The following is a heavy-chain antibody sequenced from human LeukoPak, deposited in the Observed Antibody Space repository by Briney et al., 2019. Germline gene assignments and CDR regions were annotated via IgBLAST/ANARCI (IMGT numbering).Heavy chain of an antibody. CDR1: GFTFSGYS. D-gene: IGHD4-23*01. CDR3: ARCGGGNPRWFDP. V-gene: IGHV3-21*01. Sequence: GGSLRLSCAASGFTFSGYSMNWVRQAPGKGLEWVSSITSSSSYIYYSDSVKGRFTISRDNARNSMYLQMNSLRAEDTAVYYCARCGGGNPRWFDPWGQGTLVTVSS. CDR2: ITSSSSYI. J-gene: IGHJ5*02.